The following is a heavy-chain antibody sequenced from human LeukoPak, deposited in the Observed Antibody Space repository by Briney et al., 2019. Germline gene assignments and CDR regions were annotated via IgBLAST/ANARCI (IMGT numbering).Heavy chain of an antibody. J-gene: IGHJ3*02. CDR2: IYTSGST. CDR3: ARDLVQGITMVRGVIVVRAAFDI. V-gene: IGHV4-4*07. CDR1: GGSISSYY. D-gene: IGHD3-10*01. Sequence: TSETLSLTCTVSGGSISSYYWSWIRQPAGKGLEWIGRIYTSGSTNYNPSLKSRVTMSVDTSKNQFSLKLSSVTAADTAVYYCARDLVQGITMVRGVIVVRAAFDIWGQGTMVTVSS.